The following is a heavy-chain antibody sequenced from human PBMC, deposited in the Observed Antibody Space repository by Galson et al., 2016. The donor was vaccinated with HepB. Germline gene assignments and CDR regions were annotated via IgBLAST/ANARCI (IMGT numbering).Heavy chain of an antibody. CDR3: ARVRPVYCTSSSCYGNDVFDV. Sequence: SLRLSCAASGFTFSSYDMHWVRQAPGTGLEWVSSITSSSSYICYADSLKGRFSIYRDNAKSSLYLKMNSMRVEDTAVYYCARVRPVYCTSSSCYGNDVFDVWGQGTLVTVSS. D-gene: IGHD2-2*01. V-gene: IGHV3-21*06. CDR1: GFTFSSYD. CDR2: ITSSSSYI. J-gene: IGHJ3*01.